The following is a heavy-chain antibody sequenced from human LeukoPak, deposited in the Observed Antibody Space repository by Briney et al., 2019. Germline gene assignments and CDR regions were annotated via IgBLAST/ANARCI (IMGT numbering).Heavy chain of an antibody. J-gene: IGHJ4*02. CDR2: IKQDGSEK. CDR1: GFTFSSYW. CDR3: ARALHWDYDSSGYYY. D-gene: IGHD3-22*01. V-gene: IGHV3-7*01. Sequence: GGSLRLSCAASGFTFSSYWMSWVRQAPGKGLEWVANIKQDGSEKYCVDSVKGRFTISRDNAKNSLYLRMNSLRAEDTAVYYCARALHWDYDSSGYYYWGQGTLVTVSS.